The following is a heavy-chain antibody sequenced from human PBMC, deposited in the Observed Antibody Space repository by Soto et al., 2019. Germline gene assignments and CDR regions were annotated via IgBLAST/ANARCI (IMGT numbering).Heavy chain of an antibody. Sequence: GGSLRLSCAASGFTFSSYAMHWVRQAPGKGLEWVAVISYDGSNKYYADSVKGRFTISRDNSKNTLYLQMNSLRAEDTAVYYCARDQGEFLYDFWSGYYPHYYYGMDVWGQGTTVTGSS. V-gene: IGHV3-30-3*01. J-gene: IGHJ6*02. D-gene: IGHD3-3*01. CDR2: ISYDGSNK. CDR3: ARDQGEFLYDFWSGYYPHYYYGMDV. CDR1: GFTFSSYA.